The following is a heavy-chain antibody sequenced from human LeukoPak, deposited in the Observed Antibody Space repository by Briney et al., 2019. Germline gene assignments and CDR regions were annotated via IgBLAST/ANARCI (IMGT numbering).Heavy chain of an antibody. CDR1: GYSFTSYW. Sequence: GESLKISCKGSGYSFTSYWIGWVRQRPGKGLEWMGIIYPGDSDTRYSPSFQGQVTMSADKSISTAYLQWSSLKASDTAMYYCARPRRSSSWSDTFDIWGQGTMVTVSS. V-gene: IGHV5-51*01. D-gene: IGHD6-13*01. J-gene: IGHJ3*02. CDR2: IYPGDSDT. CDR3: ARPRRSSSWSDTFDI.